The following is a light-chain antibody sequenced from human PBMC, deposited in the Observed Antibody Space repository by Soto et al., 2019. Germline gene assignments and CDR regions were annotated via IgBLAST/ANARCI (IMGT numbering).Light chain of an antibody. CDR3: QQGYT. J-gene: IGKJ2*01. CDR2: GAS. V-gene: IGKV3-15*01. CDR1: QSVSSN. Sequence: EIVMTQSPATLSVSPGERATLSYRASQSVSSNLAWYQQKPGQAPRLLIYGASTRATGIPARFSGSGSGTEFTLTISSLQSEDFAVYYCQQGYTFGQGTKLEIK.